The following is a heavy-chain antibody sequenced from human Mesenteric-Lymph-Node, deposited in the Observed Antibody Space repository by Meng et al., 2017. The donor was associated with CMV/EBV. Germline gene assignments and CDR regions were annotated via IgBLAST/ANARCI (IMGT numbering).Heavy chain of an antibody. CDR3: ARDAESSGYTFDF. D-gene: IGHD3-22*01. CDR2: IDWDDDK. V-gene: IGHV2-70D*14. CDR1: GFSLSTTGMR. J-gene: IGHJ4*02. Sequence: SGPTLVKPTQTLTLTCTFSGFSLSTTGMRMHWIRQPPGKSLEWLARIDWDDDKFYSTSLKTRLTISKDTSENQVVLIMTNMDPLDTATYYCARDAESSGYTFDFWGQGTLVTVSS.